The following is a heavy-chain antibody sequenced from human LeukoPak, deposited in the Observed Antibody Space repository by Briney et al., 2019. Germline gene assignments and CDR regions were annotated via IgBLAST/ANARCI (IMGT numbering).Heavy chain of an antibody. V-gene: IGHV4-34*01. CDR3: ARLVVVAATPGHFDY. Sequence: SETLSLTCAVYGGSFSGYYWSWIRQPPGKGLEWIGEINHSGSTNYNPSLKSRVTISVDTSKNRFSLKLSSVTAADTAVYYCARLVVVAATPGHFDYWGQGTLVTVSS. J-gene: IGHJ4*02. D-gene: IGHD2-15*01. CDR1: GGSFSGYY. CDR2: INHSGST.